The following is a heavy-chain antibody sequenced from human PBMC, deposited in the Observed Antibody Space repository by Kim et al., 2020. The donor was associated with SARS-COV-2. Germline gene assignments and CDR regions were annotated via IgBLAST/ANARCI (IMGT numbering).Heavy chain of an antibody. Sequence: GGSLRLSCAASGFTFSSYSMNWVRQAPGKGLEWVSSISSSSSYIYYADSVKGRFTISRDNAKNSLYLQMNSLRAEDTAVYYCASHTAMVSGFDYWGQGTLVTVSS. CDR1: GFTFSSYS. J-gene: IGHJ4*02. V-gene: IGHV3-21*01. CDR3: ASHTAMVSGFDY. CDR2: ISSSSSYI. D-gene: IGHD5-18*01.